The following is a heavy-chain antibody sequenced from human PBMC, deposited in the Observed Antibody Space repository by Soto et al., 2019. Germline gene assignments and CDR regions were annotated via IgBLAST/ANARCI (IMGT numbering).Heavy chain of an antibody. D-gene: IGHD5-12*01. CDR2: IYYSGST. J-gene: IGHJ4*02. CDR3: AMGNIVAKN. CDR1: GGSISSYY. V-gene: IGHV4-59*01. Sequence: SETLSLTCTVSGGSISSYYWSWIRQPPGKGLEWIGYIYYSGSTNYNPSLKSRVTISVDTSKNQFSLKLSSVTAADTAVYYCAMGNIVAKNWGQGTLVTVSS.